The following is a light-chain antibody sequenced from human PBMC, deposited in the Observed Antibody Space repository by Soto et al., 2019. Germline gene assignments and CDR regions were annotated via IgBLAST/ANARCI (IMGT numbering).Light chain of an antibody. Sequence: DIQMTQSPSSLSASVGDRVTITCRASQSISSYLNWYQQKPGKAPKLLIYAASSLQSGVPSRFSGSGSGTDFTLTISSLQPEDFATYYCHQSGHAFGQGTKLEIK. CDR3: HQSGHA. V-gene: IGKV1-39*01. J-gene: IGKJ2*01. CDR1: QSISSY. CDR2: AAS.